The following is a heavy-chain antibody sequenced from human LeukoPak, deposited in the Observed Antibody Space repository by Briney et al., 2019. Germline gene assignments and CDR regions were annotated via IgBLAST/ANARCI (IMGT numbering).Heavy chain of an antibody. V-gene: IGHV3-23*01. CDR1: GFTFSSYA. Sequence: GGSLRLSCAASGFTFSSYAMSWVRQAPGKGLEWVSAISGSGGTIYYADSVKGRFTISRDNAKNSLYLQMNSLRVEDTAVYYCARDKYYYDSSGGGYYFDYWGQGTLVTVSS. CDR2: ISGSGGTI. CDR3: ARDKYYYDSSGGGYYFDY. D-gene: IGHD3-22*01. J-gene: IGHJ4*02.